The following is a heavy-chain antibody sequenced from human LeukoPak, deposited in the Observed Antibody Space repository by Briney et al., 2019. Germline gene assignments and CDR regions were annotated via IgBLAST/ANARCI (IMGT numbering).Heavy chain of an antibody. CDR3: ARDSTLRYCGGDCYTFDY. J-gene: IGHJ4*02. Sequence: GGSLRLSCAASGFTFSSYWMSWVRQAPGKGLEWVANIKQDGSEKYYVDSVKGRFTIPRDNAKNSLYLQMNSLRAEDTAVYYCARDSTLRYCGGDCYTFDYWGQGTLVTVSS. CDR1: GFTFSSYW. CDR2: IKQDGSEK. V-gene: IGHV3-7*01. D-gene: IGHD2-21*02.